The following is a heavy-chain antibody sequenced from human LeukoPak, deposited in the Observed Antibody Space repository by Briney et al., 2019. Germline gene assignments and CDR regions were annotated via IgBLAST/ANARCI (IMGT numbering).Heavy chain of an antibody. Sequence: ASVKVSCKATGYTFTGYYMHWVRQAPGQGLEWMGWINPNSGGTNYAQKFQGRVTMTRDTSISTAYMELSRLRSDDTAVYYCASKRSSSSWYEWFDPWGQGTLVTVSS. CDR3: ASKRSSSSWYEWFDP. CDR1: GYTFTGYY. J-gene: IGHJ5*02. CDR2: INPNSGGT. V-gene: IGHV1-2*02. D-gene: IGHD6-13*01.